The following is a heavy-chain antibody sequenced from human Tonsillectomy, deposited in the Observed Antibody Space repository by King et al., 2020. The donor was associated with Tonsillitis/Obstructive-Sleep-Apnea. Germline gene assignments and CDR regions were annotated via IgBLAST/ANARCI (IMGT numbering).Heavy chain of an antibody. V-gene: IGHV3-64D*06. CDR1: GFTFSSYA. CDR2: ISSNGGTT. D-gene: IGHD6-19*01. J-gene: IGHJ4*02. Sequence: QLVQSGGGLVQPGGSLRLSCSASGFTFSSYAMHWVRQALGKGLEYVSGISSNGGTTYYAVSVKGRFTISRDNSKNTLYLQMSNLRAEDTAVYYCAKGFGYSSGWYVDYWGQGTLVTVSS. CDR3: AKGFGYSSGWYVDY.